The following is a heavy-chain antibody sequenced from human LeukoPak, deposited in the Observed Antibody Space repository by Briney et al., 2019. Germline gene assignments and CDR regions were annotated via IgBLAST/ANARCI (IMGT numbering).Heavy chain of an antibody. Sequence: SQTLSLTCTVSGYSISSGFSWGWIRQPPGKGLEWIGSIYHSGSTYYNPSLKSRVTISLDTSKNQFSLKLSSVTAADTAVYYCARGRPYFDYWGQGTRVTVSS. CDR1: GYSISSGFS. CDR3: ARGRPYFDY. CDR2: IYHSGST. V-gene: IGHV4-38-2*02. J-gene: IGHJ4*02.